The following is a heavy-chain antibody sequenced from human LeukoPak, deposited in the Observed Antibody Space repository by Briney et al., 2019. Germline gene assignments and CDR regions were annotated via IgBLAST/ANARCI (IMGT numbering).Heavy chain of an antibody. J-gene: IGHJ5*02. CDR2: IYYSGST. CDR1: GGSISSSSYY. Sequence: PSEILSLTCTVSGGSISSSSYYWGWIRQPPGKGLEWIGSIYYSGSTYYNPSLKSRVAISVDTSKNQFSLKLSSVTAADTAVYYCARRFAMLDHWGQGTLVTVSS. CDR3: ARRFAMLDH. V-gene: IGHV4-39*01.